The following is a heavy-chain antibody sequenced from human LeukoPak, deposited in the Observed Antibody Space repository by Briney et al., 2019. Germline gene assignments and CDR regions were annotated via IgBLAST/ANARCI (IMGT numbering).Heavy chain of an antibody. D-gene: IGHD3-3*01. J-gene: IGHJ4*02. V-gene: IGHV3-30-3*01. CDR1: GFTLSSYA. CDR2: ISYDGSNK. CDR3: ARDFWSGFYLDY. Sequence: GGSLRLSCAASGFTLSSYAMHWVRQAPGKGLEWVAVISYDGSNKYYADSVKGRFTISRDNSKNTLYLQMNSLRAEDTAVYYCARDFWSGFYLDYWGQGTLVTVSS.